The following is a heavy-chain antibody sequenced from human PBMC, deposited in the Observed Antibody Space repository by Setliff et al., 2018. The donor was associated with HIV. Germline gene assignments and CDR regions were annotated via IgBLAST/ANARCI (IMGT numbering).Heavy chain of an antibody. CDR1: GFTFNYHA. D-gene: IGHD3-16*01. V-gene: IGHV3-23*01. CDR2: ISGSGDST. CDR3: AKDYTPTFWEYNWFDV. J-gene: IGHJ5*02. Sequence: PGGSLRLSCAASGFTFNYHAMTWVRQAPGKGLEWVSGISGSGDSTFYAHSVKGRFTISRDNSRDTLYLEMNNLSAEDTALYYCAKDYTPTFWEYNWFDVWGQGTQVTVSS.